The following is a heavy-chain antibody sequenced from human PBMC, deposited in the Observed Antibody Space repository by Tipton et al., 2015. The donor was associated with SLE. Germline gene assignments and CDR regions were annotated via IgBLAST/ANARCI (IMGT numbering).Heavy chain of an antibody. J-gene: IGHJ4*02. V-gene: IGHV4-39*07. CDR3: ARGQGQWGDY. Sequence: TLSLTCTVSGGSISSSSYYWGWIRQPPGKGLEWIGSIYYSGSTYYNPSLKSRVTISVDTSKNQFSLKLSSVTAAGTAVYYCARGQGQWGDYWGQGTLVTVSS. CDR2: IYYSGST. CDR1: GGSISSSSYY. D-gene: IGHD6-19*01.